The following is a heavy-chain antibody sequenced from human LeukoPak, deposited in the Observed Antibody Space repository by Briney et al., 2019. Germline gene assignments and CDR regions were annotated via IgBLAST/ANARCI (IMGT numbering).Heavy chain of an antibody. CDR3: ARDYCSGGSCYSDY. CDR2: ISSSGSTI. D-gene: IGHD2-15*01. CDR1: GFTFSSYE. Sequence: GGSLRLSCAASGFTFSSYEMNWVRQAPGKGLEWVSYISSSGSTIYYADSMKGRFTISRDNAKNSLYLQMNSLRAEDTAVYYCARDYCSGGSCYSDYWGQGTLVTVSS. J-gene: IGHJ4*02. V-gene: IGHV3-48*03.